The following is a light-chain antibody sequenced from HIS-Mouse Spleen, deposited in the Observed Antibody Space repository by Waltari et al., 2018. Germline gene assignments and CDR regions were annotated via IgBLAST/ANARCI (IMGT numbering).Light chain of an antibody. CDR1: SSDVGGYNY. J-gene: IGLJ2*01. V-gene: IGLV2-8*01. CDR3: SSYAGSNNLGV. Sequence: QSALTQPPSASGSPGQSVTIPCTGTSSDVGGYNYFSWYQQPPGKAPKLMIYEVSKRPSGVPDRFSGSKSGNTASLTVSGLQAEDEADYYCSSYAGSNNLGVFGGGTKLTVL. CDR2: EVS.